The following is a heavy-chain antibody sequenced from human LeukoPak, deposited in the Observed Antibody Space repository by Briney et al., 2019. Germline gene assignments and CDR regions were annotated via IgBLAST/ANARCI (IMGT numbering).Heavy chain of an antibody. Sequence: ASVKVSCKASGYTFTSYAMNWVRQAPGQGLEWMGWINTNTGNPTYAQGFTGRFVFSLDASVSTAYLQISSLKAEDTAVYYCAREPAGSYDSSGYLDYWGQGTLVTVSS. D-gene: IGHD3-22*01. CDR2: INTNTGNP. J-gene: IGHJ4*02. V-gene: IGHV7-4-1*02. CDR3: AREPAGSYDSSGYLDY. CDR1: GYTFTSYA.